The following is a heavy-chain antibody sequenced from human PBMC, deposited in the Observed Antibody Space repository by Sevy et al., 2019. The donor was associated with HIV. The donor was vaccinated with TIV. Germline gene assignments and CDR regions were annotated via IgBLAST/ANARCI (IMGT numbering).Heavy chain of an antibody. Sequence: GRSLRLSCAASGFAFSSHAMHWVCQAPGKGLEWVAVISYEGTETFYAASVEGRFTISRDNSKNMLSLQINSLRPEDTAVYYCARDGGYSIKWYPLYWGHGTLVTVSS. CDR1: GFAFSSHA. CDR3: ARDGGYSIKWYPLY. V-gene: IGHV3-30-3*01. D-gene: IGHD6-13*01. CDR2: ISYEGTET. J-gene: IGHJ4*01.